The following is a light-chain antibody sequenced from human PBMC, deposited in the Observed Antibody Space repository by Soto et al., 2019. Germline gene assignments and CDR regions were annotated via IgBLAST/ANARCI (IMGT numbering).Light chain of an antibody. CDR3: QQYYSYSIT. Sequence: DIQMTQSPSSLSASVGDRVTITCRASQGIRNDLGWYQQKPGKAPKLLIYAASTLQSGVPSRFSGSGSGTDFTLTISCLQSEDFATYYCQQYYSYSITFGPGTKVDI. CDR1: QGIRND. V-gene: IGKV1-17*01. J-gene: IGKJ3*01. CDR2: AAS.